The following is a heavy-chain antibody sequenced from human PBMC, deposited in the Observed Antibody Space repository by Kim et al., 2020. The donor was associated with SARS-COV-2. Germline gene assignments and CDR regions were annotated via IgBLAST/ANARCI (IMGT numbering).Heavy chain of an antibody. V-gene: IGHV1-69*04. CDR1: GGTFSSYA. D-gene: IGHD6-19*01. CDR2: IIPILGIA. Sequence: SVKVSCKASGGTFSSYAISWVRQAPGQGLEWMGRIIPILGIANYAQKFQGRVTITADKSTSTAYMELSSLRSEDTAVYYCARVHSSGWDFDYWGQGTLVTVSS. J-gene: IGHJ4*02. CDR3: ARVHSSGWDFDY.